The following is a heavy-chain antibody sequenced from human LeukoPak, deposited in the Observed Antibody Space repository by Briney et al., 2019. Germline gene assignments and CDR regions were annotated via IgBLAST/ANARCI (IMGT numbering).Heavy chain of an antibody. J-gene: IGHJ6*02. CDR2: IYYSGST. CDR1: GGSISSYY. CDR3: ARLEYLSYYYGMDV. Sequence: SETLSLTCSVSGGSISSYYWSWIRQPPGKGLEWIGYIYYSGSTNYNPSLKSRVTISVDTSKNQFSLKLSSVTAADTAVYYCARLEYLSYYYGMDVWGQGTTVTVSS. V-gene: IGHV4-59*08. D-gene: IGHD2/OR15-2a*01.